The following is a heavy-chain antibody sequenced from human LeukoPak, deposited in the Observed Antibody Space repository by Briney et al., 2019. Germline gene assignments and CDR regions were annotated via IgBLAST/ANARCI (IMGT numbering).Heavy chain of an antibody. CDR2: INTNTGNP. D-gene: IGHD3-3*01. Sequence: GASVKVSCKASGYTFTSYGISWVRQAPGQGLEWMGWINTNTGNPTYAQGFTGRFVFSLDTSVSTAYLQISSLKAGDTAVYYCARVLRPDLNYDFWSGYYKGAFDYWGQGTLVTVSS. CDR1: GYTFTSYG. J-gene: IGHJ4*02. V-gene: IGHV7-4-1*02. CDR3: ARVLRPDLNYDFWSGYYKGAFDY.